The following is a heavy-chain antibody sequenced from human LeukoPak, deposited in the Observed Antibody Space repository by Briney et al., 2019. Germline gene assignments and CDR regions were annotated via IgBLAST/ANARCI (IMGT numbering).Heavy chain of an antibody. V-gene: IGHV3-23*01. CDR2: ISESGTGT. D-gene: IGHD5-18*01. CDR1: GLTFSRYA. J-gene: IGHJ4*02. CDR3: GKDIAQGYTFGSIEQDY. Sequence: GGSLRLSCAVSGLTFSRYAMSWVRQAPGKGLEWVSAISESGTGTYYADSVKGRFTISRDNSKNTLSLQMNSLRAEDTAVYYWGKDIAQGYTFGSIEQDYWGQGTLVTVSS.